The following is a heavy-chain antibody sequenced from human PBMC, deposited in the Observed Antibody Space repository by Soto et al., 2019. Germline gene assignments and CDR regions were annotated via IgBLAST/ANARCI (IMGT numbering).Heavy chain of an antibody. V-gene: IGHV1-8*01. J-gene: IGHJ6*02. CDR2: MNPNSGNT. CDR1: GYTFTSYD. CDR3: ARVGRYYDFWSGSYGYYYYGMDV. D-gene: IGHD3-3*01. Sequence: ASGKVSGKASGYTFTSYDINWVRQPTGQGLELMGWMNPNSGNTGYGQKVQGSVTMTRNPSISTAYMELSSLRSEDTAVYYCARVGRYYDFWSGSYGYYYYGMDVWGQGTTVTVSS.